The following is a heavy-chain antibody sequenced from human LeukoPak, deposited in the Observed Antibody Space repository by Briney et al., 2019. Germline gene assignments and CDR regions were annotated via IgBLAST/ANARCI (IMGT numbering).Heavy chain of an antibody. CDR3: ARGYYDSSGQYYRGIFDY. Sequence: PSETLSLTCTASGGSIRSYYWSWIRQPPGKGLEWIGYIYYSGSTDYNPSLTSRVTISVATSKNQFSLKVSSVTAADTAVYYCARGYYDSSGQYYRGIFDYWGQGTLVTVSS. CDR1: GGSIRSYY. D-gene: IGHD3-22*01. CDR2: IYYSGST. V-gene: IGHV4-59*01. J-gene: IGHJ4*02.